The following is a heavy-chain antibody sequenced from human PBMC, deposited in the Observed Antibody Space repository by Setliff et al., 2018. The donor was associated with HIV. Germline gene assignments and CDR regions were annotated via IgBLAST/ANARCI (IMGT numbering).Heavy chain of an antibody. J-gene: IGHJ4*02. CDR3: VRGIVGASVFNY. Sequence: GGSLRLSCAASGFTFGSQWMHWVRQAPGKGLVWVSRISPDGSVINYAGSVKGRFTISRDNAKNALYLQMNGLRAEDTAVYYCVRGIVGASVFNYWGQGTQVTVSS. CDR1: GFTFGSQW. V-gene: IGHV3-74*01. D-gene: IGHD1-26*01. CDR2: ISPDGSVI.